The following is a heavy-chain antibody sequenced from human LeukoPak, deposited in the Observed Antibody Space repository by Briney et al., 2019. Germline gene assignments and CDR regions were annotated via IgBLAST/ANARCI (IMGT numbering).Heavy chain of an antibody. CDR2: INHSGST. J-gene: IGHJ3*02. D-gene: IGHD3-22*01. V-gene: IGHV4-34*01. CDR3: ARGGYYYDSSGPYAYAFDI. CDR1: GGSFSGYY. Sequence: SETLSLTCAVYGGSFSGYYWSWIRQPPGKGLEWIGEINHSGSTNYNPSLKSRVTISVDTSKNQFSLKLSSVTAADTAVYYCARGGYYYDSSGPYAYAFDIWGQGTMVTVSS.